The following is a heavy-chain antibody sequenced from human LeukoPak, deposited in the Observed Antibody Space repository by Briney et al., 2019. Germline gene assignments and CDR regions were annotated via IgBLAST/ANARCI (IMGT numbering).Heavy chain of an antibody. Sequence: GGSLRLSCAASGFTFSSYAMSWVRQAPGKGLEWVSAISGSGGGTYYADSVKGRFTISRDNSKNTLYLQMNSLRAEDTAVYYCARDFPEGWRYSSGWSPFDPWGQRTLVTVSS. D-gene: IGHD6-19*01. CDR2: ISGSGGGT. CDR3: ARDFPEGWRYSSGWSPFDP. J-gene: IGHJ5*02. CDR1: GFTFSSYA. V-gene: IGHV3-23*01.